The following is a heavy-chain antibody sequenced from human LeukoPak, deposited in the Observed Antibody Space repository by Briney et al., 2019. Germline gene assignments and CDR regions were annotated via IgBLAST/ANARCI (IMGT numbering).Heavy chain of an antibody. CDR1: RFSFSSYG. J-gene: IGHJ5*02. D-gene: IGHD3-10*01. CDR2: ISYDGSNK. CDR3: AKDYSKTSYYGSGTYYRPNWFDP. V-gene: IGHV3-30*18. Sequence: PGGSLRLSCAASRFSFSSYGMHWVRQAPGKGLEWVAVISYDGSNKYYADSVKGRFTISRDNSKNTLYLQMNSLRAEDTAVYYCAKDYSKTSYYGSGTYYRPNWFDPWGQGTLVTVSS.